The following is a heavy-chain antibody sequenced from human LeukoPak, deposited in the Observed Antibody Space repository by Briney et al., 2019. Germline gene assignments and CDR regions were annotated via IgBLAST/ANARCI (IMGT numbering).Heavy chain of an antibody. D-gene: IGHD2-2*02. CDR3: ARTRSQAISAQYFDY. CDR2: FYYSGSA. J-gene: IGHJ4*02. CDR1: GGSVSSYS. Sequence: SETLSLTCTVSGGSVSSYSWSWIRQPPGKGLEWIGYFYYSGSANYNPSLKSRVTISVDTSKSQFSLNLTSVTAADTAVYYCARTRSQAISAQYFDYWGQGTLVTVSS. V-gene: IGHV4-59*08.